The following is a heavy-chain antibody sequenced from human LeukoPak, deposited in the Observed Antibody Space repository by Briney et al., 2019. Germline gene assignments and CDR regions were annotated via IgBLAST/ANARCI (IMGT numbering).Heavy chain of an antibody. V-gene: IGHV3-23*01. CDR1: GFAFSNYG. D-gene: IGHD4-11*01. Sequence: GGSLRLSCAASGFAFSNYGASWVRQAPGKGLEWVSSISVSGGDTCYADSVKGRFTVSRDNSKNTLYLQMNSLRADDTAVYYCAIKQFYFENWGQGTLVTVSS. J-gene: IGHJ4*02. CDR2: ISVSGGDT. CDR3: AIKQFYFEN.